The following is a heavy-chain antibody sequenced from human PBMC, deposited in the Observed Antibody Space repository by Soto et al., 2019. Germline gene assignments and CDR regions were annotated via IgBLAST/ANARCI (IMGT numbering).Heavy chain of an antibody. CDR2: IWYDGSNK. Sequence: PGGSLRLSCAASGFTFSSYGMHWVRQAPGKGLEWVAVIWYDGSNKYYADSVKGRFTISRDNSKNTLYLQMNSLRTEDTAVYYCARDSEYYGSGSYFDYWGQGTLVTVSS. D-gene: IGHD3-10*01. CDR1: GFTFSSYG. J-gene: IGHJ4*02. V-gene: IGHV3-33*01. CDR3: ARDSEYYGSGSYFDY.